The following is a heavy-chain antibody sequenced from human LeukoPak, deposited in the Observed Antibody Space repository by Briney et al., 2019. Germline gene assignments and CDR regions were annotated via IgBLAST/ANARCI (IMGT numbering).Heavy chain of an antibody. D-gene: IGHD5-18*01. V-gene: IGHV4-39*07. CDR1: GGSISSSSYY. CDR3: ARDPPTPGIQLPTDY. CDR2: IYYSGST. Sequence: PSETLSLTCTVSGGSISSSSYYWGWIRQPPGKGLEWIGSIYYSGSTYYNPSLKSRVTISVDTSKNQFSLKLSSVTAADTAVYYCARDPPTPGIQLPTDYWGQGTLVTVSS. J-gene: IGHJ4*02.